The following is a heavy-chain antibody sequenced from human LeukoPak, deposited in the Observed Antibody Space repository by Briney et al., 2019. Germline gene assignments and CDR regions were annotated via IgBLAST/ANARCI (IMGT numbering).Heavy chain of an antibody. J-gene: IGHJ4*02. D-gene: IGHD6-19*01. CDR3: ARDVKGSGWSTDY. CDR2: ITDGDGRT. Sequence: GGSLRLSCAASGFTFNSYAMNWVRQAPGKGLEGVSAITDGDGRTYYADSVRGRFTISRDNSKNTLYLQMNSLRAEDTAIYYCARDVKGSGWSTDYWGQGTLVTVSS. CDR1: GFTFNSYA. V-gene: IGHV3-23*01.